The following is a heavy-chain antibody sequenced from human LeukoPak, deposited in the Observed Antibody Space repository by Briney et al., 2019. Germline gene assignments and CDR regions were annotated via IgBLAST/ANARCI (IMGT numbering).Heavy chain of an antibody. J-gene: IGHJ5*02. D-gene: IGHD3-10*01. CDR3: ATETTMVRGVIFDP. CDR1: GYTFTSYY. V-gene: IGHV1-46*01. Sequence: GASVKVSCKASGYTFTSYYMHWVRQAPGQGLEWMGIINPSGGSTSYAQKFQGRVTMTEDTSTDTAYMELSSLRSEDTAVYYCATETTMVRGVIFDPWGQGTLVTVSS. CDR2: INPSGGST.